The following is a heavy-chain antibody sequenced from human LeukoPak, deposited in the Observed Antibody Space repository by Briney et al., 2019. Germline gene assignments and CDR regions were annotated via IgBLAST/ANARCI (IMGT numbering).Heavy chain of an antibody. CDR1: GFTFSSYS. J-gene: IGHJ3*02. D-gene: IGHD4-23*01. CDR3: ARSLYGVNYGDAFDI. CDR2: ISSSSSYI. Sequence: PGGSLRLSCAASGFTFSSYSMNWVGQAPGKGLEGVSSISSSSSYIYYADSVKGRFTISRDNAKNSLYLQMNSLRAEDTAVYYCARSLYGVNYGDAFDIWGQGTMVTVSS. V-gene: IGHV3-21*01.